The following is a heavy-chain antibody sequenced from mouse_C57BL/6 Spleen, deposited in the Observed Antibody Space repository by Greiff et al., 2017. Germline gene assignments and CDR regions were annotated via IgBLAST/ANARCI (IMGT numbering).Heavy chain of an antibody. CDR1: GYTFTSYW. CDR2: INPSNGGT. Sequence: VQLQQPGTELVKPGASVKLSCKASGYTFTSYWMHWVKQRPGQGLEWIGNINPSNGGTNYNEKFKSKATLTVDKSSSTAYMQLSSLTSEDSAVYYCARSLITTVGDFDYWCQGTTLTVSS. V-gene: IGHV1-53*01. D-gene: IGHD1-1*01. J-gene: IGHJ2*01. CDR3: ARSLITTVGDFDY.